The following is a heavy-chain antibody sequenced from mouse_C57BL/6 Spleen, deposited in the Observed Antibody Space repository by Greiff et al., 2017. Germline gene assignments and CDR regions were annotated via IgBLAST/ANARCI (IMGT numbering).Heavy chain of an antibody. CDR3: ARWSITTVVEYFEV. CDR2: IYPGDGDT. D-gene: IGHD1-1*01. V-gene: IGHV1-82*01. CDR1: GYAFSSSW. J-gene: IGHJ1*03. Sequence: QVQLQQSGPELVKPGASVKISCKASGYAFSSSWMNWVKQRPGKGLEWIGRIYPGDGDTNYNGKFKGKATLTADKSSSTAYMQLSSLTSEDSAVYFCARWSITTVVEYFEVWGTGTTVTVSS.